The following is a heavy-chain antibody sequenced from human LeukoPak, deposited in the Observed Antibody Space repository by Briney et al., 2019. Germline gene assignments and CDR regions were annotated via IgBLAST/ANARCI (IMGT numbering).Heavy chain of an antibody. CDR2: IYYSGST. V-gene: IGHV4-39*01. J-gene: IGHJ6*02. CDR3: ARKKSIAAAGRSLRYYYGMDV. Sequence: PSETLSLTCTVSGGSISSRSYYWGWIRQPPGKGLEWIGSIYYSGSTYYNPSLKSRVTISVDTSKNQFSLKLSSVTAADTAVYYCARKKSIAAAGRSLRYYYGMDVWGQGTTVTVSS. CDR1: GGSISSRSYY. D-gene: IGHD6-13*01.